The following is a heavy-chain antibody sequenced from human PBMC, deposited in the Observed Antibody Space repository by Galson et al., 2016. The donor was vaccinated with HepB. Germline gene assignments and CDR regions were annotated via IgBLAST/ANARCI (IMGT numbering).Heavy chain of an antibody. J-gene: IGHJ4*02. D-gene: IGHD2-15*01. Sequence: SLRLSCAASGFTFSSYSMNWVRQAPGKGLEWVSSISFSSGDIYYADSLQGRFTISRDNAKNSLYLQMNSLRAEDTAVYYCARGVAYLDYWGQGTLVTVSS. CDR1: GFTFSSYS. CDR2: ISFSSGDI. CDR3: ARGVAYLDY. V-gene: IGHV3-21*01.